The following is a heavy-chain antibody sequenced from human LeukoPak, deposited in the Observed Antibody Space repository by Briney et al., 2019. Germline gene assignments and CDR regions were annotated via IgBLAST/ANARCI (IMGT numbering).Heavy chain of an antibody. CDR2: INIDGSIT. CDR3: ARDDNSDWFDS. V-gene: IGHV3-74*01. J-gene: IGHJ5*01. D-gene: IGHD1-20*01. Sequence: GGSLRLSCAASGFTFSSYWMHWVRQAPGKGLVWVSRINIDGSITSYADSVKGRFTISRDNAKNTLHLQMNSLRAEDTAVYYCARDDNSDWFDSWGQGTLVTVSS. CDR1: GFTFSSYW.